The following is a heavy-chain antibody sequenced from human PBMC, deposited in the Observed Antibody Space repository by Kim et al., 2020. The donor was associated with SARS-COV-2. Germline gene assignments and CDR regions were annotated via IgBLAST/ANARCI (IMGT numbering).Heavy chain of an antibody. Sequence: GGSLRLSCAASGFTFDDYAMHWVRQAPGKGLEWVSGISWNSGSIGYADSVKGRFTISRDNAKNSLYLQMNSLRAEDTALYYCAKADSSGWYGEGEGTFDYWVQGTLVTVSS. J-gene: IGHJ4*02. CDR2: ISWNSGSI. D-gene: IGHD6-19*01. CDR3: AKADSSGWYGEGEGTFDY. V-gene: IGHV3-9*01. CDR1: GFTFDDYA.